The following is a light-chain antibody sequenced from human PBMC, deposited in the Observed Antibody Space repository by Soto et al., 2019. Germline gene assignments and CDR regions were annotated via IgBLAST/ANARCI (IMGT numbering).Light chain of an antibody. J-gene: IGKJ5*01. V-gene: IGKV3-20*01. CDR3: QQYGSSPIT. Sequence: EIVLTQSPGTLSLSPVERATLSCRTSQSVSSSYLAWYQQKPGQAPRLLIYAASSRATGIPDRFSGSGSGTDFSLTISRLEPGDFAVYYCQQYGSSPITFGQGTRLEI. CDR1: QSVSSSY. CDR2: AAS.